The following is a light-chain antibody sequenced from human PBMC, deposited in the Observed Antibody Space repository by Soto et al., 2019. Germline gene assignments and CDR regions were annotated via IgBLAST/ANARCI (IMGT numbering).Light chain of an antibody. CDR3: CSYAGSYPFV. J-gene: IGLJ1*01. V-gene: IGLV2-11*01. Sequence: QSVLTQPRSVSGSPGQSVTISCTGTSSDVGGYNYVSWYQQHPGKAPKPMIYDVSKRPSGVPDRFSGSKSGNTASLTISGLQAEDEADYYCCSYAGSYPFVFGTGTKLTVL. CDR1: SSDVGGYNY. CDR2: DVS.